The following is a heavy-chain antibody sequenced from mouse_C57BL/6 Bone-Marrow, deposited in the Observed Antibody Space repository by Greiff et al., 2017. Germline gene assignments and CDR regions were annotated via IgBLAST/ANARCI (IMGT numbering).Heavy chain of an antibody. D-gene: IGHD2-5*01. Sequence: EVQVVESGGGLVKPGGSLKLSCAASGFTFSSYAMSWVRQTPEKRLEWVATISDGGSYTYYPDNVKGRFTISRDNAKNNLYLQMSHLKSEDTAMYYCARDREVTRAYWGQGTLVTVSA. CDR3: ARDREVTRAY. CDR1: GFTFSSYA. CDR2: ISDGGSYT. J-gene: IGHJ3*01. V-gene: IGHV5-4*01.